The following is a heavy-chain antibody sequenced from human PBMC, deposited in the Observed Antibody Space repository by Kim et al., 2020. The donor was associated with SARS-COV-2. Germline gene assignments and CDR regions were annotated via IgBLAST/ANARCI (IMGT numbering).Heavy chain of an antibody. V-gene: IGHV3-74*01. J-gene: IGHJ6*02. Sequence: GGSLRLSCAASGFTFSSYWMHWVRQAPGKGLVWVSRINSDGSSTSYADSVKGRFTISRDNAKNTLYLQMNSLRTQDTAVYYCARDRHSSGWYPGYYYGMDVWGQGTTVTVSS. CDR2: INSDGSST. CDR3: ARDRHSSGWYPGYYYGMDV. CDR1: GFTFSSYW. D-gene: IGHD6-19*01.